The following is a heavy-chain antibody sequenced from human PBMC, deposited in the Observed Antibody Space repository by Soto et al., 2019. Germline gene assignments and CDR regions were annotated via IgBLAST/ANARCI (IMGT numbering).Heavy chain of an antibody. J-gene: IGHJ4*02. Sequence: SLRLSCAASGFFFSTYGMHWVRQAPGKGLEWVALIWSHGNAERYADSVRGRFTISRDNSKNTMYLQMNSLRAEDTAVYYCASEFDGSGRYFHYSGPGTTVTVYS. V-gene: IGHV3-33*01. D-gene: IGHD2-2*03. CDR3: ASEFDGSGRYFHY. CDR1: GFFFSTYG. CDR2: IWSHGNAE.